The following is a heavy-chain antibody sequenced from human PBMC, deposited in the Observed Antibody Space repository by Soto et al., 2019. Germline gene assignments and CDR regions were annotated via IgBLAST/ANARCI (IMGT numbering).Heavy chain of an antibody. CDR1: GFIVSSYY. J-gene: IGHJ6*04. Sequence: EVQLVESGGGLVQPGGSLRLSCAASGFIVSSYYMSWVRQAPGKGLEWVSVIQSGGSTYYAGSVKGRFTISRDNSANTLFLHMNRLRVEETAMYYCTREDVFCSSGGWYGVPMDVWGRGTTVTVSP. V-gene: IGHV3-66*01. CDR3: TREDVFCSSGGWYGVPMDV. D-gene: IGHD2-15*01. CDR2: IQSGGST.